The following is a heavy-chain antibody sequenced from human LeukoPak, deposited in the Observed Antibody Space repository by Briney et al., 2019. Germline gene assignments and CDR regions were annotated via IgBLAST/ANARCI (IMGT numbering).Heavy chain of an antibody. CDR3: ARGPTYQPIDS. D-gene: IGHD2-2*01. Sequence: SETLSLTCTVSGGSISSSSYYWGWIRQPPGTGLDWIASIHYSGTTYYNPSLKSRVTISVDASKNHFSLKLSSVTAADTAVYYCARGPTYQPIDSWGQGTLVTVSS. J-gene: IGHJ4*02. CDR2: IHYSGTT. V-gene: IGHV4-39*02. CDR1: GGSISSSSYY.